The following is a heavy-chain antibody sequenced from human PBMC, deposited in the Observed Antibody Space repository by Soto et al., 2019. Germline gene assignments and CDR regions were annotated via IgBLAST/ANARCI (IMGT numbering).Heavy chain of an antibody. D-gene: IGHD3-10*01. J-gene: IGHJ6*02. CDR1: ASSFRGYY. CDR2: INHSGST. V-gene: IGHV4-34*01. CDR3: ARGWFLYYYGMDV. Sequence: ETLSLTCAVYASSFRGYYCSWIRQPPGKGLEWIGEINHSGSTNYNPSLKSRVTISVDTSKNQFSLKLSSVTAADTAVYYCARGWFLYYYGMDVWGQGTTV.